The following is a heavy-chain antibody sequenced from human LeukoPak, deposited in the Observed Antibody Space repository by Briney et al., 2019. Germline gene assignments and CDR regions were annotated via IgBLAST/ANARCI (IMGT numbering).Heavy chain of an antibody. D-gene: IGHD3-3*01. Sequence: ASVKVSCKASGYTFTSYGISWVRQAPGQGLEWMGWISAYNGNTNYARKLQGRVTMTTDTSTSTAYMELRSLRSDDTAVYYCASTIFGVVSDDYWGQGTLVTVSS. CDR2: ISAYNGNT. V-gene: IGHV1-18*01. CDR3: ASTIFGVVSDDY. J-gene: IGHJ4*02. CDR1: GYTFTSYG.